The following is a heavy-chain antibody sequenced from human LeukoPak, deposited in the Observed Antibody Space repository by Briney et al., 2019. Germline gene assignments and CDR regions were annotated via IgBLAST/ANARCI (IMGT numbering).Heavy chain of an antibody. V-gene: IGHV3-23*01. CDR2: ISGSGGST. CDR1: GYTFSSYA. J-gene: IGHJ1*01. Sequence: GASVKVSCKASGYTFSSYAMSWVRQAPGKGLEWVSAISGSGGSTYYADSVKGRFTISRDNSKNTLYLQMNSLRAEDTAVYYCAKDPGYCSGGSCYSYSEYFQHWGQGTLVTVSS. D-gene: IGHD2-15*01. CDR3: AKDPGYCSGGSCYSYSEYFQH.